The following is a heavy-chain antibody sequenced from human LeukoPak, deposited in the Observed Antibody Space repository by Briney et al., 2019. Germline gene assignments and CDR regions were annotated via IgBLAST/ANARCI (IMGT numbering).Heavy chain of an antibody. CDR1: GFTFSTYD. D-gene: IGHD2-2*01. Sequence: AGGSLRLSSAASGFTFSTYDMSWVRQAPGQGLEWVSSISGDGGGTYYAESVKGRFTISRDNSKNTLYLQMNSLRAEVTAVYYCAKRPDCSTTNCFRFEYWGQGTLVTVSS. CDR3: AKRPDCSTTNCFRFEY. V-gene: IGHV3-23*01. CDR2: ISGDGGGT. J-gene: IGHJ4*02.